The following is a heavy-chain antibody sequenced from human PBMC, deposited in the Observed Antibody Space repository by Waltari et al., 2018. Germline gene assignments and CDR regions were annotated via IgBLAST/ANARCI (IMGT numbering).Heavy chain of an antibody. J-gene: IGHJ5*02. D-gene: IGHD3-16*01. CDR1: GYSFTAYT. Sequence: QVQLVQSGTEVKKPGASVKISCAASGYSFTAYTLQWVRQAPGQGLEWMGWINTENGITKYAQILQGRVTFTRDTSARRGDMELRSLTTEDTAVYYCARKFAGGRDWFDPWGQGTLVTVTS. V-gene: IGHV1-3*04. CDR3: ARKFAGGRDWFDP. CDR2: INTENGIT.